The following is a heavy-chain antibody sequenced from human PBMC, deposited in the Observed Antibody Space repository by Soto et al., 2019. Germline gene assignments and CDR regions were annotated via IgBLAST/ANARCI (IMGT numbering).Heavy chain of an antibody. CDR3: ARAPYGWSCYVFDY. V-gene: IGHV3-30-3*01. Sequence: WGSFRLSFAACGFTVSSYAMHWVRQAPGKGLEWVAVISYDGSNKYYADSVKGRFTISRDNSKNTLYLQMNSLRAEDTAVYYCARAPYGWSCYVFDYWGQGTLVTVSS. CDR2: ISYDGSNK. J-gene: IGHJ4*02. D-gene: IGHD3-3*01. CDR1: GFTVSSYA.